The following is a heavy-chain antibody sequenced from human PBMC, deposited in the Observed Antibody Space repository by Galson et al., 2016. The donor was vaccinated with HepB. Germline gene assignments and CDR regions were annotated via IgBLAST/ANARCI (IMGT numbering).Heavy chain of an antibody. CDR2: INQSGNT. J-gene: IGHJ4*02. CDR3: ARAVSGFKYCGGDCYLFRNYFDY. CDR1: GGSFNDYY. V-gene: IGHV4-34*01. D-gene: IGHD2-21*02. Sequence: SETLSLTCAVYGGSFNDYYWGWIRQPPGKGLEWIGEINQSGNTNYQPSLKSRVTMSIDTSNNQFSLKLSSVTAADTAVYYCARAVSGFKYCGGDCYLFRNYFDYGDQGTLVTVSS.